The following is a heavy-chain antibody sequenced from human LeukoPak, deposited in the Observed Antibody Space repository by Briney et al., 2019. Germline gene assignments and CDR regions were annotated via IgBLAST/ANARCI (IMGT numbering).Heavy chain of an antibody. CDR3: ARDRGYGGNSLLY. Sequence: GGSLRLSCAASGFTVISNYMSWVRQAPGKGLEWVSVIYSGGNTYYADSVKGRFTISRDNSKNTLYLQMNSLRAEDTAMYYCARDRGYGGNSLLYWGQGTLVTVSS. V-gene: IGHV3-53*01. CDR2: IYSGGNT. D-gene: IGHD4-23*01. J-gene: IGHJ4*02. CDR1: GFTVISNY.